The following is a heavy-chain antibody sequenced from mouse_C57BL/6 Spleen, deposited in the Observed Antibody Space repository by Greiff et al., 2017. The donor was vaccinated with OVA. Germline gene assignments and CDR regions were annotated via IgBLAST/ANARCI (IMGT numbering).Heavy chain of an antibody. Sequence: VQLQQSGAELVKPGASVKLSCTASGFNIKDYYMHWVKQRTEQGLEWIGRIDPEDGATKYAPKFQGKATITADTSSNTAYLQLSSLTSEDTAVYYCARGNYGNPWFADWGQGTLVTVSA. D-gene: IGHD2-1*01. V-gene: IGHV14-2*01. J-gene: IGHJ3*01. CDR3: ARGNYGNPWFAD. CDR1: GFNIKDYY. CDR2: IDPEDGAT.